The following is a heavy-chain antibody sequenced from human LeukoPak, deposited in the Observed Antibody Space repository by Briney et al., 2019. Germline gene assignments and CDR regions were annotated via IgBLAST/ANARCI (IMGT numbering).Heavy chain of an antibody. Sequence: PGGSLRLSCAASGFTFSNYAMTWVRQAPGKGLAWVSSITDSGDGEYYADSVKGRFTISRDDSKNTLYLQMNSLRAEDTAVYYCAKDSPVATRWGQGTLVTVSS. CDR1: GFTFSNYA. D-gene: IGHD1-26*01. CDR3: AKDSPVATR. CDR2: ITDSGDGE. V-gene: IGHV3-23*01. J-gene: IGHJ4*02.